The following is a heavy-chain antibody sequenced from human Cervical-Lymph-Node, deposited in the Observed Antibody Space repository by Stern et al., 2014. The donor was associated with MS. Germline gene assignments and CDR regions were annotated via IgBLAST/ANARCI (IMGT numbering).Heavy chain of an antibody. CDR1: GFTLSRYW. J-gene: IGHJ4*02. CDR2: MNNDGTTT. D-gene: IGHD1-1*01. Sequence: VQLVESGGGLVQPGGSLRLSCAASGFTLSRYWMHWVRQAPGKGLVWISRMNNDGTTTEYADSVKGRFTISRDNAKNMVYLQVNSLRVDDTAVYYCARDVQGDGNYNLEQWGQGTLVTVSS. CDR3: ARDVQGDGNYNLEQ. V-gene: IGHV3-74*01.